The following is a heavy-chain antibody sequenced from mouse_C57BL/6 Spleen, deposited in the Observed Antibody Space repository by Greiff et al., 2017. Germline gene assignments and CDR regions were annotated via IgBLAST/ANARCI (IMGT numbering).Heavy chain of an antibody. V-gene: IGHV1-18*01. CDR3: ARRGLYYDYDYYAMDY. Sequence: EVQLQQSGPELVKPGASVKIPCKASGYTFTDYNMDWVKQSPGQSLEWIGDINPNNGGTIYNQKFKGKATLTVDKSSSTAYMELRSLTSEDTAVYYCARRGLYYDYDYYAMDYWGQGTSVTVSS. D-gene: IGHD2-4*01. CDR1: GYTFTDYN. J-gene: IGHJ4*01. CDR2: INPNNGGT.